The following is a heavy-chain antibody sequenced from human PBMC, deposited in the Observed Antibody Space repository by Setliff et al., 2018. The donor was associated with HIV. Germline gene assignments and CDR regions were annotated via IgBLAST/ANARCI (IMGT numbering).Heavy chain of an antibody. D-gene: IGHD3-10*01. V-gene: IGHV4-34*01. Sequence: PSETLSLTCAVYGGSFSGYYWSWTRQPPGKGLEWIGEINHSGSTNYNPSLKSRVTISLDTSKNQISLKLSSVTAADTAVYYCARRGGRSAIISVRAFDSWGQGTLVTVSS. CDR1: GGSFSGYY. CDR2: INHSGST. CDR3: ARRGGRSAIISVRAFDS. J-gene: IGHJ4*02.